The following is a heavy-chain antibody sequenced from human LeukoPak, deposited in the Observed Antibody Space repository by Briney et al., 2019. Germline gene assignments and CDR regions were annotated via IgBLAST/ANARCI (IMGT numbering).Heavy chain of an antibody. V-gene: IGHV3-23*01. CDR2: ISGSGGST. D-gene: IGHD3-10*01. CDR3: AKAQMVRGVIRWGYYYYYGMDV. CDR1: GFTLSSYA. Sequence: GSLRLSCAASGFTLSSYAMSWVRQAPGKGLEWVSAISGSGGSTYYADSVKGRFTISRDNSKNTLYLQMNSLRAEDTAVYYCAKAQMVRGVIRWGYYYYYGMDVWGQGTTVTVSS. J-gene: IGHJ6*02.